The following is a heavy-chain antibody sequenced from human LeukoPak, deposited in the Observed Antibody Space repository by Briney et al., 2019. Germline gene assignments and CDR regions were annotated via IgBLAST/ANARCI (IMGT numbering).Heavy chain of an antibody. Sequence: GGSLRLSCAASGFTFSGYAMSWVRQAPGKGLEWVSAISGSGGSTYYADSVKGRFTISRDNSKNTLYLQMNSLRAEDTAVYYCAKDYLVVPAAIMTSGWFDPWGQGTLVTVSS. V-gene: IGHV3-23*01. CDR1: GFTFSGYA. J-gene: IGHJ5*02. D-gene: IGHD2-2*01. CDR2: ISGSGGST. CDR3: AKDYLVVPAAIMTSGWFDP.